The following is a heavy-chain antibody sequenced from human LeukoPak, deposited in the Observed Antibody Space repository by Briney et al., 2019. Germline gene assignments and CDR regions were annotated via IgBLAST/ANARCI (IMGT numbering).Heavy chain of an antibody. Sequence: GASVKVSCKASGYTFTGYYMHWVRQAPGQGLEWMGWINPNSGGTNYAQKFQGRVTMTRDTSISTAYMELSRLRSDDTAVYYCARWETLPAARVDYFDYWGQGTLVTVSS. D-gene: IGHD2-2*01. CDR2: INPNSGGT. CDR3: ARWETLPAARVDYFDY. CDR1: GYTFTGYY. J-gene: IGHJ4*02. V-gene: IGHV1-2*02.